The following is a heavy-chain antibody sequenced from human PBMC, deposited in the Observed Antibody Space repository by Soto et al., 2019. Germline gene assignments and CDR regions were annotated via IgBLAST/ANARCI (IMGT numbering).Heavy chain of an antibody. D-gene: IGHD3-3*01. CDR2: IIPIFGTA. CDR1: GGTFSSYA. V-gene: IGHV1-69*13. Sequence: GASVKVSCKASGGTFSSYAISWVRQAPGQGLEWMGGIIPIFGTANYAQKFQGRVTITADESTSTAYMELSSLRSEDTAVYYCAIRARKYGDFWSGPYYYYGMDVWGQGTTVTVSS. CDR3: AIRARKYGDFWSGPYYYYGMDV. J-gene: IGHJ6*02.